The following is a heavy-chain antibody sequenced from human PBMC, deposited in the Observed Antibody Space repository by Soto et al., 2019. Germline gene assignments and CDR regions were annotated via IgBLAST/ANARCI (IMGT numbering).Heavy chain of an antibody. Sequence: PSATLSLTCTVSGGSISSGGYYWSWIRQHPGKGLEWIGYIYYSGSTYYNPSLKSRVTISVDTSKNQFSLKLSSVTAADTAVYYCARKGNYYGSGSYVGWFDPWGQGTLVTVSS. V-gene: IGHV4-31*03. J-gene: IGHJ5*02. D-gene: IGHD3-10*01. CDR2: IYYSGST. CDR3: ARKGNYYGSGSYVGWFDP. CDR1: GGSISSGGYY.